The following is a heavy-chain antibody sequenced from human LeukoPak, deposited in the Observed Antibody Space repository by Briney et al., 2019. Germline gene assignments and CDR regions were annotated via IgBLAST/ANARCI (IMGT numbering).Heavy chain of an antibody. CDR3: ARVTRNSGWFFVY. V-gene: IGHV4-38-2*01. CDR1: GYSISGGYF. Sequence: SETLSLTSDVSGYSISGGYFWGWIRQPPGMGLEWIGSTAHRGSTYYNPSLKGRVSISIDGSKNQFSLSLTSVTAADTAIYYCARVTRNSGWFFVYWGQGTLATVSS. D-gene: IGHD6-19*01. J-gene: IGHJ4*02. CDR2: TAHRGST.